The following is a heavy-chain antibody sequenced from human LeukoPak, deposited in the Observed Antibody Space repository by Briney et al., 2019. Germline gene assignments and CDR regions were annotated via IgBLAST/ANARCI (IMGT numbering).Heavy chain of an antibody. CDR2: IYYSGST. Sequence: SETLSLTCTVSGGSISSYYWSWIRQPPGKGLEWIGYIYYSGSTNYNPSLKSRVTISVDTSKNQFSLKLSSVTAADTAVYYCARVDDILTGYYNYGMDVWGQGNTVTVSS. D-gene: IGHD3-9*01. J-gene: IGHJ6*02. CDR3: ARVDDILTGYYNYGMDV. CDR1: GGSISSYY. V-gene: IGHV4-59*01.